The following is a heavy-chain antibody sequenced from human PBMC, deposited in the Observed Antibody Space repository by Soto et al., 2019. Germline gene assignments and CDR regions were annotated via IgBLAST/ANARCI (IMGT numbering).Heavy chain of an antibody. CDR1: GCNFTSLC. V-gene: IGHV5-10-1*01. CDR3: ARGIAVYLDI. Sequence: FLRIRWSGVGCNFTSLCVSRVRQIPGKGLEWMGRIDPSDSYTNYSPSFQGHVTISADKSISTAYLQWSSLKASDTAMYYCARGIAVYLDIWGQGTMVTV. CDR2: IDPSDSYT. J-gene: IGHJ3*02. D-gene: IGHD6-19*01.